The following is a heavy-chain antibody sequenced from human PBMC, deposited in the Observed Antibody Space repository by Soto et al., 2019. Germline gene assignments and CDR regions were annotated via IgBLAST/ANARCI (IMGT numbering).Heavy chain of an antibody. CDR2: IYHSGST. CDR1: SGSISSSNW. D-gene: IGHD4-17*01. J-gene: IGHJ6*03. V-gene: IGHV4-4*02. CDR3: ACRRRYGDYWNYINF. Sequence: SENLSLTCAVSSGSISSSNWWSGVRQPPGKGLEWIGEIYHSGSTNYNPSLKSRVTISVDKSKNQFSLKLSSVTAADTAVYYCACRRRYGDYWNYINFRAKVTTVTVSS.